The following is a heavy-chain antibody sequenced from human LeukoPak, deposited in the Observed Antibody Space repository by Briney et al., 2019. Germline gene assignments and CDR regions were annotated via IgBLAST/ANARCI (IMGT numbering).Heavy chain of an antibody. CDR1: GFTFSSYW. Sequence: GGSLRLSCAASGFTFSSYWMSWVRQAPGKGLEGVANIKQDGSEKYYVDSVKGRFTIYRDNAKNSLYLKMNSLRAEDTAVYYCARERRALLWFPQGYYGMDVWGQGTTVTVSS. V-gene: IGHV3-7*01. J-gene: IGHJ6*02. CDR3: ARERRALLWFPQGYYGMDV. CDR2: IKQDGSEK. D-gene: IGHD3-10*01.